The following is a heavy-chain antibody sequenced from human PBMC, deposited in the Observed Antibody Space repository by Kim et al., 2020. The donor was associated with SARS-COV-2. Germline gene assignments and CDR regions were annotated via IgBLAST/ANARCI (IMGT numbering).Heavy chain of an antibody. J-gene: IGHJ6*02. CDR1: GGSISSYY. CDR3: ARDGYSVDYYGMDV. D-gene: IGHD6-13*01. V-gene: IGHV4-59*13. Sequence: SETLSLTCTVSGGSISSYYWSWIRQPPGKGLEWIGYIYYSGSTNYNPSPKSRVTISVDTSKNQFSLKLSSVTAADTAVYYCARDGYSVDYYGMDVWGQGTTVTVSS. CDR2: IYYSGST.